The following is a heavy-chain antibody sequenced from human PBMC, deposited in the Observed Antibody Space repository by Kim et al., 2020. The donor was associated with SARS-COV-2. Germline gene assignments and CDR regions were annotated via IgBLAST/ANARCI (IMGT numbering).Heavy chain of an antibody. J-gene: IGHJ3*02. Sequence: YDHPPKSRFTISVEQSKNQFSLKLSSVTAADTAVYYCARGVPLTPFAFDSWGQGTMVTVSS. CDR3: ARGVPLTPFAFDS. D-gene: IGHD7-27*01. V-gene: IGHV4-59*09.